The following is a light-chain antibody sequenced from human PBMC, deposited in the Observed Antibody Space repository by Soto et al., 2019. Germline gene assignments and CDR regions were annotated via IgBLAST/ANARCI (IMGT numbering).Light chain of an antibody. CDR1: SSNIGTNT. J-gene: IGLJ3*02. CDR2: SSN. CDR3: AAWDGSLNVVL. V-gene: IGLV1-44*01. Sequence: QSALTQPPSASGTPGQRVTISCSGSSSNIGTNTVNWYQQFPRSAPKLLMYSSNQRPSGVPDRFSGSKSGTSASLAISGLQSEDEADYYCAAWDGSLNVVLFGGGTKVTGL.